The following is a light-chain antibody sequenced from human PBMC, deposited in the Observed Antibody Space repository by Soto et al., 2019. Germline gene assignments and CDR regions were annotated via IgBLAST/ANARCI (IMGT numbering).Light chain of an antibody. Sequence: DIQMTQSPSTLSASVGDRVTITCRASQSISSWLAWYQQKPGKAPKLLLYKATSLESGVPSRFSGGGAGTEFTPTISRLQPDDFATYYCQQYNTYWTFGQGTKVEIK. V-gene: IGKV1-5*03. CDR3: QQYNTYWT. CDR2: KAT. J-gene: IGKJ1*01. CDR1: QSISSW.